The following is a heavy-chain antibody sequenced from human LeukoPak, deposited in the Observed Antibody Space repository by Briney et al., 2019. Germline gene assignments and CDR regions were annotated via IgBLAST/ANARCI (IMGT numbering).Heavy chain of an antibody. CDR3: AREDERQLVRAWFDP. V-gene: IGHV6-1*01. CDR1: GDSVSSNSAA. D-gene: IGHD6-13*01. J-gene: IGHJ5*02. CDR2: TYYRSRWYT. Sequence: PSQTLSLTCAISGDSVSSNSAAWNWIRQSPSRGLEWLGRTYYRSRWYTDYAVSVQSRITINPDTSKNQLSLQLKSVTPEDTAVYYCAREDERQLVRAWFDPWGQGTLVTVSS.